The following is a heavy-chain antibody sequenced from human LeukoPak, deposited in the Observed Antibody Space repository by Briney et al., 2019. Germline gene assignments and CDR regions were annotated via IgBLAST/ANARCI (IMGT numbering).Heavy chain of an antibody. Sequence: GGSLRLSCAASGFTFSSYGMHWVRQAPGKGLEWVAVIWYDGSNKYYADSVKGRFTISRDNSKNTLYLQMNSLRAEGTAVYYCARDHYDSSGVGYFDYWGQGTLVTVSS. D-gene: IGHD3-22*01. V-gene: IGHV3-33*01. CDR3: ARDHYDSSGVGYFDY. CDR2: IWYDGSNK. CDR1: GFTFSSYG. J-gene: IGHJ4*02.